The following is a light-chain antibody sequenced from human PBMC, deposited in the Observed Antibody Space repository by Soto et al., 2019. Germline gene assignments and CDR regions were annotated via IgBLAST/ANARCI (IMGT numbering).Light chain of an antibody. CDR1: SSDVGHFNS. Sequence: QSALTQPASVSGSPGQSITISCTGTSSDVGHFNSVSWYQQHPGKAPKLVIFDLSDRPSEVSDRFSGSRSGNTASLTISGLQTEDEADYYCTSYAASSTRLFGGGTQLTVL. CDR3: TSYAASSTRL. J-gene: IGLJ3*02. CDR2: DLS. V-gene: IGLV2-14*03.